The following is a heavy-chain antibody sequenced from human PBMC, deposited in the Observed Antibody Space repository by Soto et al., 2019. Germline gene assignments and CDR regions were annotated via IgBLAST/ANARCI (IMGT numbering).Heavy chain of an antibody. CDR3: ARDLDGSGSYYTDY. J-gene: IGHJ4*02. V-gene: IGHV1-18*01. D-gene: IGHD3-10*01. CDR1: GYTFTNYG. Sequence: XSVKGSCKASGYTFTNYGIGLERQAPGQGLQGMGWISAYKGDTNYSQKLRVRVTMTTDTSTNTAYMELRSLRDDDTAMYYCARDLDGSGSYYTDYWGPGTLVTLSS. CDR2: ISAYKGDT.